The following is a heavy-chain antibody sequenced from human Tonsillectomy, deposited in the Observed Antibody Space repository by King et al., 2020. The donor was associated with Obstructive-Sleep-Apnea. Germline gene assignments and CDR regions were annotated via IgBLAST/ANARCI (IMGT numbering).Heavy chain of an antibody. CDR3: ARDRDVYYYDTSGAKYGMDV. CDR1: GYSISGGYY. CDR2: IHHSGST. J-gene: IGHJ6*02. V-gene: IGHV4-38-2*02. D-gene: IGHD3-22*01. Sequence: QLQESGPGLLKPSETLSLTCTVSGYSISGGYYWGWIRQPPGKGLEWIGSIHHSGSTKYKPSLKSRVTISKDTSKNQFSLRLSSVTAADTAVYYCARDRDVYYYDTSGAKYGMDVWGQGTTVTVSS.